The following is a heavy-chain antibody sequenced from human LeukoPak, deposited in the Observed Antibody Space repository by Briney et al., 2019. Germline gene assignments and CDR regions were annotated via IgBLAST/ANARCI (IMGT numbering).Heavy chain of an antibody. D-gene: IGHD1-7*01. V-gene: IGHV4-61*01. CDR2: IYYSGST. CDR1: GGSVSSGSYY. CDR3: ARDLKTTYYYYGMDV. Sequence: SETLSLTCTVSGGSVSSGSYYWSWIRQPPGKGLEWIGYIYYSGSTNYNPSLKSRVTISVDTSKNQFSLKLSSVTAADTAVYYCARDLKTTYYYYGMDVWGQGTTVTVSS. J-gene: IGHJ6*02.